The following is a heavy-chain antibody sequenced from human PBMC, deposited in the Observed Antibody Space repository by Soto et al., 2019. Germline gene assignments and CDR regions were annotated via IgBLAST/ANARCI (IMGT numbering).Heavy chain of an antibody. D-gene: IGHD5-12*01. CDR2: IFYSGYT. J-gene: IGHJ4*02. V-gene: IGHV4-59*01. CDR1: GGSINSDY. CDR3: ARGVATNEFDS. Sequence: QVQLQESGPGLVKPSETLSLTCTVSGGSINSDYWSWIRQPPGKGLEWIGYIFYSGYTKHDPSLKSRVTLSVDTSKNQFSLTLSSVTAADTAVYYCARGVATNEFDSWGQGTLVTVSS.